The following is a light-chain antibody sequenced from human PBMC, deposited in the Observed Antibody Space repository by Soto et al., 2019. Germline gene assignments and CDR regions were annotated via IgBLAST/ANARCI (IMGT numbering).Light chain of an antibody. CDR3: QQYGSSLWT. CDR1: QSVSTPY. V-gene: IGKV3-20*01. J-gene: IGKJ1*01. CDR2: STS. Sequence: ENVLTQSPGTLSLSPGERATLSCRASQSVSTPYLAWYQKKPSQAPRLLIYSTSTRASGIPDRFSGSGSGTDFTLTISRLEPEDFAVYYCQQYGSSLWTFGQGTKVEIK.